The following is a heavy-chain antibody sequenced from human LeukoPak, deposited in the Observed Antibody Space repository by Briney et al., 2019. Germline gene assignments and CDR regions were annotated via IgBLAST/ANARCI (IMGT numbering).Heavy chain of an antibody. CDR3: ARVGGLRALLDY. D-gene: IGHD3-16*01. Sequence: GGSLRLSCVASTFSFSTYTMHWVRQAPGKGLEWVAVTSHDESHKYYADSVKGRFTISRDNSKNTVFLQMNSLRAEDTAVYYCARVGGLRALLDYWGQGTLVTVSS. CDR1: TFSFSTYT. CDR2: TSHDESHK. V-gene: IGHV3-30-3*01. J-gene: IGHJ4*02.